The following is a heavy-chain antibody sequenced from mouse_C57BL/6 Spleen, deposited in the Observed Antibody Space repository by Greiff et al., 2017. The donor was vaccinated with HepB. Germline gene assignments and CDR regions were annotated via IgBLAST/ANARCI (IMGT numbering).Heavy chain of an antibody. CDR3: ARRGYYYGSSNYYAMDY. D-gene: IGHD1-1*01. CDR1: GYTFTDYY. J-gene: IGHJ4*01. CDR2: INPNNGGT. V-gene: IGHV1-26*01. Sequence: EVQLQQSGPELVKPGASVKISCKASGYTFTDYYMNWVKQSHGKSLEWIGDINPNNGGTSYNQKFKGKATLTVDKSSSTAYMELRSLTSEDSAVYYCARRGYYYGSSNYYAMDYWGQGTSVTVSS.